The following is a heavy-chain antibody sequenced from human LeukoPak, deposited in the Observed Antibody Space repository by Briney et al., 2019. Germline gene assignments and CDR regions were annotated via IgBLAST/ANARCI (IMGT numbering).Heavy chain of an antibody. CDR2: ISYDGSNK. J-gene: IGHJ6*02. V-gene: IGHV3-30-3*01. D-gene: IGHD2-2*01. CDR3: AREVVVPAATRDYYYYYGMDV. Sequence: PGGSLRLSCAASGFTFSSYAMHWVRQAPGKGLEREAVISYDGSNKYYADSVKGRFTISRDNSKNTLYLQMNSLRAEDTAVYYCAREVVVPAATRDYYYYYGMDVWGQGTTVTVSS. CDR1: GFTFSSYA.